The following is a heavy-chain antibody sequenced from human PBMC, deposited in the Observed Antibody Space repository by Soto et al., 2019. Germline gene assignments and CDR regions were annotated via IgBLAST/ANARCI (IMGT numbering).Heavy chain of an antibody. D-gene: IGHD3-22*01. V-gene: IGHV3-23*01. CDR3: AKAKDVCSDYVDY. CDR1: GFTFSSSA. J-gene: IGHJ4*02. CDR2: ISGSGDST. Sequence: EVQLLESGGALVQPGGSLRLSCAASGFTFSSSAMSWVRQAPGKGLEWVSAISGSGDSTYYVDSVKGRFTISRDNSKNTLYLQMNSLRAEDTAVYYCAKAKDVCSDYVDYWGKVTLVTVSS.